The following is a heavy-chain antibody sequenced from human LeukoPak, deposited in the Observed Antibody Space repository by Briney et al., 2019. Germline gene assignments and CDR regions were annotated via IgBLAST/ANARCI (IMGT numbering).Heavy chain of an antibody. J-gene: IGHJ4*02. CDR3: ATAARQGEFDH. CDR2: INLSGSMT. CDR1: GFIFDDYG. Sequence: GGSLRLSCAVSGFIFDDYGMSWVRQVPGKGLEWVSGINLSGSMTGYADSVKGRFTISRDNAKNSLSLQMNSLRAEDTALYYCATAARQGEFDHWGQGTLVTVTS. D-gene: IGHD6-6*01. V-gene: IGHV3-20*04.